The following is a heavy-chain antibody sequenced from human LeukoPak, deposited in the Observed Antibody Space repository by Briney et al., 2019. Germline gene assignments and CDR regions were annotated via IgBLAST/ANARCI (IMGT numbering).Heavy chain of an antibody. CDR1: GGSFSGYF. V-gene: IGHV4-34*01. D-gene: IGHD3-22*01. J-gene: IGHJ4*02. Sequence: TPLETLSLTCAVYGGSFSGYFWSWIRQPPGKGLEWIGEINHSGRSNYNPSLKSRVTISVDTSKNQFSLKLSSVTAADTAVYYCALSFDYDSSGSVYWGQGTLVTVSS. CDR2: INHSGRS. CDR3: ALSFDYDSSGSVY.